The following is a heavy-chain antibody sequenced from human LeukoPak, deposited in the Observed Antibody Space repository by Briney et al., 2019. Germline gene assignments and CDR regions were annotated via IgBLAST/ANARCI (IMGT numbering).Heavy chain of an antibody. CDR3: ARAGYSYGYSQLKDAFDI. V-gene: IGHV4-39*07. J-gene: IGHJ3*02. Sequence: PSETLSLTCTVSGGSISSSSYYWGWIRQPPGKGLEWIGRIYTSGSTNYNPSLKSRVTISVDTSKNQFSLRLSSVTDADTAVYYCARAGYSYGYSQLKDAFDIWGQGTMVTVSS. CDR2: IYTSGST. CDR1: GGSISSSSYY. D-gene: IGHD5-18*01.